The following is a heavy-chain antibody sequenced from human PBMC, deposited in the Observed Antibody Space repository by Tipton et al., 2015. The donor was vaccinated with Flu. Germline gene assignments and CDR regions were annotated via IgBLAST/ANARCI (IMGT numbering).Heavy chain of an antibody. CDR1: GFTFSSYE. J-gene: IGHJ4*02. V-gene: IGHV3-48*03. Sequence: GSLRLSCAASGFTFSSYEMNWVRQAPGKGLEWVSYISSSGNTISYADSVRGRFTISRDNTKKSLYLQLNSLRAEDTAIYYCATLTGDDYWGQGILATVSS. CDR2: ISSSGNTI. D-gene: IGHD7-27*01. CDR3: ATLTGDDY.